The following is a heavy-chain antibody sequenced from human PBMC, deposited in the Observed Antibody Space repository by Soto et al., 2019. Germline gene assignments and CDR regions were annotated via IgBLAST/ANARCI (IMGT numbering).Heavy chain of an antibody. CDR1: GYTFTSYY. Sequence: ASVKVSCKASGYTFTSYYMHWVRQAPGQRLEWMGWINAGNGNTKYSQKFQGRVTITRDTSASTAYMELSSLRSEDTAVYYCARVLVGATPLNYWGQGTLVTVSS. CDR2: INAGNGNT. CDR3: ARVLVGATPLNY. J-gene: IGHJ4*02. V-gene: IGHV1-3*01. D-gene: IGHD1-26*01.